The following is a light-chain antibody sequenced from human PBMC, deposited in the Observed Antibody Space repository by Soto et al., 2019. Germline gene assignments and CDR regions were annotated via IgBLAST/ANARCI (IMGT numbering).Light chain of an antibody. J-gene: IGLJ2*01. CDR1: SSDVGNYNR. CDR3: RSYPTTSTLV. CDR2: EVS. Sequence: QSVLTQPPSVSGSPGQSVTISCTGTSSDVGNYNRVSWYQQPPGTAPKLMIYEVSNRPSGVPDRFSGSKSGNTASLTISGLQAEDEADYYCRSYPTTSTLVFGGKTKVTVL. V-gene: IGLV2-18*02.